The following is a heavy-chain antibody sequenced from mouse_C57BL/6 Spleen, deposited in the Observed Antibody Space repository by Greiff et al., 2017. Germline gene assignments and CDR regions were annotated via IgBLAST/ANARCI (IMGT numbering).Heavy chain of an antibody. CDR2: IYPGDGDT. D-gene: IGHD2-4*01. Sequence: QVQLQQSGPELVKPGASVKISCKASGYAFSSSWMNWVKQRPGKGLEWIGRIYPGDGDTNYNGKFKGKATLTADKSSSTAYMQLSRLTSEDSAVYFCARGDYSWVAYWGQGTLVTVSA. CDR1: GYAFSSSW. V-gene: IGHV1-82*01. J-gene: IGHJ3*01. CDR3: ARGDYSWVAY.